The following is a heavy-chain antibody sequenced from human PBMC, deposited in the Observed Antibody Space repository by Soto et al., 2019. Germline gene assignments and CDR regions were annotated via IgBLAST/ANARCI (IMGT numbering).Heavy chain of an antibody. Sequence: QVQLVESGGGVVQPGRSLRLSCAASGFTFSNYAMHWVRQAPGKGLEWVAVLSYDGSNDYYADTVEGLFTISRDNSKNTLFLQMNSLRPEDTALYYCARELQWNLEGTRYHYYGMDVWGQGTTVTVSS. CDR1: GFTFSNYA. CDR3: ARELQWNLEGTRYHYYGMDV. J-gene: IGHJ6*02. CDR2: LSYDGSND. D-gene: IGHD1-1*01. V-gene: IGHV3-30-3*01.